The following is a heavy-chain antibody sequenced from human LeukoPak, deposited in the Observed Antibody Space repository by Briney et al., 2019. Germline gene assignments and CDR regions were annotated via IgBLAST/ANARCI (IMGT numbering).Heavy chain of an antibody. CDR1: GDSVSSNSAA. CDR2: TYYRSKWYN. D-gene: IGHD6-19*01. CDR3: ARGYSSGWSYYYYGMDV. J-gene: IGHJ6*02. V-gene: IGHV6-1*01. Sequence: SQTLSLTCAISGDSVSSNSAAWNWTRQSPSRGLEWLGRTYYRSKWYNDYAVSVKSRITINPDTSKNQFSLQLNSVTPEDTAVYYCARGYSSGWSYYYYGMDVWGQGTTVTVSS.